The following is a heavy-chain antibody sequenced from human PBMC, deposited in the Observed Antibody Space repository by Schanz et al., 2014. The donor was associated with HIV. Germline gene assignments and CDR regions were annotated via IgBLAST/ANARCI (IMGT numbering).Heavy chain of an antibody. J-gene: IGHJ4*02. CDR3: AKPEYDSRGNSQSHFDY. D-gene: IGHD3-22*01. V-gene: IGHV3-30*18. Sequence: QVQLVESGGGVVQPGRSLRVSCAASGFTFSTNDMHWVRQLPGKGLEWVAVISHNGNNDYYAESVKGRFTISRDNSKNTLYLQMTTLRIDDTAVYYCAKPEYDSRGNSQSHFDYWGQGTLVTVSS. CDR1: GFTFSTND. CDR2: ISHNGNND.